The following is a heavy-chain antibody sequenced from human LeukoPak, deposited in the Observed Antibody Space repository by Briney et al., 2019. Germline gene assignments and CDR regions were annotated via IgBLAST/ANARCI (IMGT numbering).Heavy chain of an antibody. CDR2: TFSTST. Sequence: SATLSLTCSVSGASVSSSPYYWGWIREPAGEGLEWIGNTFSTSTLYNASLSTRVTILVDPSKNQFSLKLTSATAADTAIYYSPRYNFHNYFDPWGQGTLVVVSS. CDR1: GASVSSSPYY. CDR3: PRYNFHNYFDP. V-gene: IGHV4-61*01. J-gene: IGHJ5*02. D-gene: IGHD1-20*01.